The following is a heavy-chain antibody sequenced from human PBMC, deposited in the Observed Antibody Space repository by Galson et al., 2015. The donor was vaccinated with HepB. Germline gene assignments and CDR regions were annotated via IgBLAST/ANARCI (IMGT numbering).Heavy chain of an antibody. CDR1: GFTFTSYA. J-gene: IGHJ4*02. V-gene: IGHV3-23*01. D-gene: IGHD6-25*01. Sequence: SLRLSCAASGFTFTSYAMRWVRQAPGKGLEWISSLTEGGGKTFYADSVKGRFTISRDNSKNTLYLQMNSLRAEDTALYYCTRRGLQREFDYWGQGTLVTVSS. CDR3: TRRGLQREFDY. CDR2: LTEGGGKT.